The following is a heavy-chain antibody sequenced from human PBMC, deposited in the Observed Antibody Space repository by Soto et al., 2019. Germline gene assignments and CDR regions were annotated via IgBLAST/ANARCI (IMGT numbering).Heavy chain of an antibody. CDR1: GCSISSYY. CDR2: IYYSGST. CDR3: ARDREYYGSGSRYYYYGMDV. V-gene: IGHV4-59*01. Sequence: SETLSLTCTVSGCSISSYYWSWIRQPPGKGLEWIGYIYYSGSTNYNPSLKSRVTISVDTSKNQFSLKLSSVTAADTAVYYCARDREYYGSGSRYYYYGMDVWGQGTTVTVSS. D-gene: IGHD3-10*01. J-gene: IGHJ6*02.